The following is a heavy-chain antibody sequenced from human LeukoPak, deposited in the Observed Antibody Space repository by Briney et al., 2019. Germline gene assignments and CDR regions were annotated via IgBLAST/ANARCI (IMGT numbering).Heavy chain of an antibody. Sequence: PGGSLRLSCAASGFTVTRNYMSWVRQAPGKGLEWVSGIYTSGSTYYADSVKGRFTISTDNSNNILHLQTNSLRVADTPVCYFAGGAGDWNVFHIWGQGTMVTASS. CDR1: GFTVTRNY. CDR3: AGGAGDWNVFHI. CDR2: IYTSGST. V-gene: IGHV3-66*01. J-gene: IGHJ3*02. D-gene: IGHD2-21*02.